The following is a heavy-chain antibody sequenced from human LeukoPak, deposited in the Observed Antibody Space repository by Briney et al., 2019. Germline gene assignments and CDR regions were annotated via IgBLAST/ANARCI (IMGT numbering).Heavy chain of an antibody. CDR3: ARVRREQLVSDYYMDV. D-gene: IGHD6-6*01. CDR2: IKSKTDGGTT. V-gene: IGHV3-15*01. CDR1: GFTFSNAW. Sequence: PGGSLRLSCAASGFTFSNAWMSWVRQAPGKGLEWVGRIKSKTDGGTTDYAAPVKGRFTISRDDSKNTLYLQMNSLKTEDTAVYYCARVRREQLVSDYYMDVWGKGTTVTVSS. J-gene: IGHJ6*03.